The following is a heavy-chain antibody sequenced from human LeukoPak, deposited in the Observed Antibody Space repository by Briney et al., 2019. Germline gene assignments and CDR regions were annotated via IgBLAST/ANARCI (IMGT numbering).Heavy chain of an antibody. V-gene: IGHV3-7*01. CDR3: AREGFLDY. J-gene: IGHJ4*02. CDR1: GFSFSSSW. D-gene: IGHD2/OR15-2a*01. Sequence: PGGSLRLSCAASGFSFSSSWMSWVRQASGKGLEWVANTNQDGSAKNYVDSVRGRFTISRDNAKNSLFLQMNSLRAEDTAVYYCAREGFLDYWGQGTLDTVSS. CDR2: TNQDGSAK.